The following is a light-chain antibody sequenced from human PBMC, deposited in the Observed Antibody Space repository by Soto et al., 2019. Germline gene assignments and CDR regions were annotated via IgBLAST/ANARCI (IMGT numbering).Light chain of an antibody. CDR1: SSDVNDYNF. CDR2: EVS. Sequence: VLTQPASVSGSPGQSIIISCTGTSSDVNDYNFVSWYQQHPGKAPKLMIYEVSYRPSGVSNRFPGSKSGNTASLTISGLQAEDEADYYCSSYTSSSTRGIYVFGSGTKVTVL. CDR3: SSYTSSSTRGIYV. J-gene: IGLJ1*01. V-gene: IGLV2-14*01.